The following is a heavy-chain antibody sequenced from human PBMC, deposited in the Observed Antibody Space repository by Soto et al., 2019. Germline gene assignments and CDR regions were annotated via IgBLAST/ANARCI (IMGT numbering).Heavy chain of an antibody. CDR2: ISYDGSVQ. Sequence: QVQLVESGGGVVQPGRSLRLSCADSGFTLSSYGMHWIRQAPGKGLEWVAVISYDGSVQYYAASVKGRLTISRDNSKNTLYLQMNSLRAADPAVYYWVHSSSGNWLDPWGQGTLVTVSS. CDR3: VHSSSGNWLDP. CDR1: GFTLSSYG. J-gene: IGHJ5*02. V-gene: IGHV3-30*03. D-gene: IGHD6-13*01.